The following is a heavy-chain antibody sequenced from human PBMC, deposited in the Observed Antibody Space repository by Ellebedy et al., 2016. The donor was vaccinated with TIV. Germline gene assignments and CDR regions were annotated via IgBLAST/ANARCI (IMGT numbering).Heavy chain of an antibody. J-gene: IGHJ4*02. V-gene: IGHV3-30*01. CDR1: GFTFSNYA. CDR2: VSFDGTDK. CDR3: ARSSGATWITYYYFEY. D-gene: IGHD3-10*01. Sequence: PGGSLRLSCAASGFTFSNYALHWVRQAPGKGLEWVASVSFDGTDKYYADSVKGRFTISRDSSKNTLYLQMNSLRAEDAAMYYCARSSGATWITYYYFEYWGQGTLVTVSS.